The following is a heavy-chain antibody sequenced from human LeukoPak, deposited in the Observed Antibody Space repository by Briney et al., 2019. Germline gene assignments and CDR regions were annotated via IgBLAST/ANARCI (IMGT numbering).Heavy chain of an antibody. CDR2: IWYEGSKK. J-gene: IGHJ6*02. Sequence: PGRSLRLSCAASGFTFSSYGIHGVRQAPGKGLEWVALIWYEGSKKYCGVSEKGRFTISRDNPKNTLYLQMKSLRAEDTAVYYCARDRGIVGGAYYYYYGMDVWGHGATVTVSS. CDR1: GFTFSSYG. D-gene: IGHD1-26*01. V-gene: IGHV3-33*01. CDR3: ARDRGIVGGAYYYYYGMDV.